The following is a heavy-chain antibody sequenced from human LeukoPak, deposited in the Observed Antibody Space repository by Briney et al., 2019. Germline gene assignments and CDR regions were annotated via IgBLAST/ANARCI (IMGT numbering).Heavy chain of an antibody. D-gene: IGHD3-10*01. CDR1: GFTFSNYW. J-gene: IGHJ5*02. CDR3: ARGIISGVDWFDP. CDR2: IDPDGTTT. Sequence: PGGSLRLSCAVSGFTFSNYWMHWVRQVPGKGLGWVSRIDPDGTTTDYADSVKGRFTISRDNAKDTLYLQMNSLRAEDTAVYYCARGIISGVDWFDPWGQGTLVTVSS. V-gene: IGHV3-74*01.